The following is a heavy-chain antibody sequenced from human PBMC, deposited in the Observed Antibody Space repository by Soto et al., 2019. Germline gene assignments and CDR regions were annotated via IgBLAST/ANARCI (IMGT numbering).Heavy chain of an antibody. D-gene: IGHD7-27*01. J-gene: IGHJ6*02. Sequence: LQESVSGLVKASETLSLSCSVSFGPMRGYYWSWIRQPPGKGLEWIANIFYNGGANYNPSLRSRVTISVDKSKISFSLRLTSVTPADTAVYYCARDGDYDYFYGMDIWGQGTTVTVS. CDR2: IFYNGGA. V-gene: IGHV4-59*01. CDR3: ARDGDYDYFYGMDI. CDR1: FGPMRGYY.